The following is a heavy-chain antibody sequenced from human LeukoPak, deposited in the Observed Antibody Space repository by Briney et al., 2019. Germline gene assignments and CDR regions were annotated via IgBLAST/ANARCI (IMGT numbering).Heavy chain of an antibody. V-gene: IGHV4-34*01. J-gene: IGHJ4*02. Sequence: SETLSLTCAVYGGSFSGYYWSWIRQPPGKGLEWIGEINHSGSTNYNPSLKSRVTISVDTSKNQFSLKLSSVTAADTAVYYCASNWDGPAGYYFDYWGQGTLVTVSS. CDR2: INHSGST. D-gene: IGHD1-20*01. CDR1: GGSFSGYY. CDR3: ASNWDGPAGYYFDY.